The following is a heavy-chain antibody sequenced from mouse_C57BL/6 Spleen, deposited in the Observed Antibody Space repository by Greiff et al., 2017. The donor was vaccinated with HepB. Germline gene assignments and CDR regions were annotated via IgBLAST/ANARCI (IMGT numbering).Heavy chain of an antibody. J-gene: IGHJ1*03. CDR3: ARDYYGSSYVGWYFDV. D-gene: IGHD1-1*01. CDR1: GYTFTSYW. V-gene: IGHV1-72*01. CDR2: IDPNSGGT. Sequence: QVHVKQPGAELVKPGASVKLSCKASGYTFTSYWMHWVKQRPGRGLEWIGRIDPNSGGTKYNEKFKSKATLTVDKPSSTAYMQLSSLTSEDSAVYYCARDYYGSSYVGWYFDVWGTGTTVTVSS.